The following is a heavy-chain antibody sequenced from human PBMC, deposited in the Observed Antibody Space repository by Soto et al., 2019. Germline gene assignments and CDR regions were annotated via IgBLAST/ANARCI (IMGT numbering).Heavy chain of an antibody. CDR1: GFTFSSYG. D-gene: IGHD6-13*01. V-gene: IGHV3-30*18. Sequence: QVQLVESGGGVVQPGRSLRLSCAASGFTFSSYGMHWVRQAPGKGLEWVAVISYDGSNKYYADYVKGRFTISRDNSKNTLYLQMNSLRAEDTAVYYCAKGSHGSSWYNWFDPWGQGTLVTVSS. CDR3: AKGSHGSSWYNWFDP. J-gene: IGHJ5*02. CDR2: ISYDGSNK.